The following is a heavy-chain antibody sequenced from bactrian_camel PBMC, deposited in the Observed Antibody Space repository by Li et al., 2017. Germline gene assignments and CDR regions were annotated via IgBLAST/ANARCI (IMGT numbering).Heavy chain of an antibody. CDR1: GYTFGANC. CDR3: AAGPRRSLVRCNLESPRFGI. D-gene: IGHD6*01. CDR2: IDSDGAA. J-gene: IGHJ6*01. Sequence: HVQLVESGGGSVQVGGTLRLSCEASGYTFGANCMGWFRQAPGKGREGLALIDSDGAAKYADSVRGRFIISQDSAKNTLNLQMNNLKPEDTATYYCAAGPRRSLVRCNLESPRFGIWGQGTQVTVS. V-gene: IGHV3S53*01.